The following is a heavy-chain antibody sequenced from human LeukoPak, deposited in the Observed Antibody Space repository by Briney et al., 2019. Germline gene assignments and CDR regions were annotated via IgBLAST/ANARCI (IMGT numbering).Heavy chain of an antibody. CDR3: ARSATVTTYGYFQH. Sequence: SETLSLTCTVSGGSINSSSYYWGWVRQPPGKGLEWIGSMYYRGSTYYNPSLKSRVTISVDTSKNQFSLKLSSVTAADTAVYYCARSATVTTYGYFQHWGQGTLVTVSS. J-gene: IGHJ1*01. CDR2: MYYRGST. D-gene: IGHD4-17*01. V-gene: IGHV4-39*07. CDR1: GGSINSSSYY.